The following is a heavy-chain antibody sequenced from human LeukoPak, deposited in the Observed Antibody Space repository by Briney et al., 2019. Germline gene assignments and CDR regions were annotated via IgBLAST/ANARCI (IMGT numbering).Heavy chain of an antibody. Sequence: GGSLRLSCVASRFTFIDYAMTWVRQGPGKGLEWVSSISSRNGNTFYSDSVKGRFTISRDDSKNTLYLQMNTLRAEDTATYFCAKDRGLYSGVFAFDMWGQGTLVTVSS. CDR1: RFTFIDYA. J-gene: IGHJ3*02. CDR3: AKDRGLYSGVFAFDM. CDR2: ISSRNGNT. V-gene: IGHV3-23*01. D-gene: IGHD1-26*01.